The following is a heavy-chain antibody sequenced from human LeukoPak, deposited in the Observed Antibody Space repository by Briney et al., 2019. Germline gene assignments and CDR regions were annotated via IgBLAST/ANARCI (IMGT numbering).Heavy chain of an antibody. J-gene: IGHJ5*02. D-gene: IGHD3-3*01. CDR3: ARGIASADTIFGVVIIGWFDP. CDR2: IYYSGST. V-gene: IGHV4-59*01. CDR1: GGSISSYY. Sequence: SETLSLTCTVWGGSISSYYWSWIRQPPGKGLEWIGYIYYSGSTNYNPSLKSRVTISVDTSKNQFSLQLSSVTAADPAVYYCARGIASADTIFGVVIIGWFDPWGQGTLVTVSS.